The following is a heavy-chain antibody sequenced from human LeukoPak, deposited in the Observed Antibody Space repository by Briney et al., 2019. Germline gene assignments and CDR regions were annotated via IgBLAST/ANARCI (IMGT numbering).Heavy chain of an antibody. Sequence: ASVKVSCEASGYSFTGYYIHWVRQAPGQGLAWMGWINPNTGGTNFAPKFQSRLTLTSDTPMRTAYMELSSLKSDDTAVYYCARDPIYCSGGSCYSNFPANWGQGTLVTVSS. CDR1: GYSFTGYY. CDR2: INPNTGGT. V-gene: IGHV1-2*02. D-gene: IGHD2-15*01. J-gene: IGHJ4*02. CDR3: ARDPIYCSGGSCYSNFPAN.